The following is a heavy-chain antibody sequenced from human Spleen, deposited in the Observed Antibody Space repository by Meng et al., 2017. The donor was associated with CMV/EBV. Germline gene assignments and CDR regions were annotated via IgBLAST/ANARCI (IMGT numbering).Heavy chain of an antibody. Sequence: ASVKVSCKASGYTFTSYEINWVRQATGQGLEWMGWINPNSGGTNYAQKFQGRVTMTRDTSISTAYMELSRLRSDDTAVYYCARIASIAARPPDYWGQGTLVTVSS. D-gene: IGHD6-6*01. J-gene: IGHJ4*02. CDR3: ARIASIAARPPDY. V-gene: IGHV1-2*02. CDR1: GYTFTSYE. CDR2: INPNSGGT.